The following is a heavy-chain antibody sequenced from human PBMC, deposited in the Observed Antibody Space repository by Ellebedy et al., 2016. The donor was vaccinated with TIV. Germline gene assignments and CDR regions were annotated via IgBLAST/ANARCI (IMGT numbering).Heavy chain of an antibody. CDR1: GFSFEKYW. D-gene: IGHD6-13*01. Sequence: GESLKISCAASGFSFEKYWMSWVRQAPGKGLEWVANIKGDGSEEQYVDSVKGRFTISRDNAKNSLYLQMNRLRADDTADYSCLRDYSGYWGQGTLVTVSS. V-gene: IGHV3-7*03. CDR3: LRDYSGY. J-gene: IGHJ4*02. CDR2: IKGDGSEE.